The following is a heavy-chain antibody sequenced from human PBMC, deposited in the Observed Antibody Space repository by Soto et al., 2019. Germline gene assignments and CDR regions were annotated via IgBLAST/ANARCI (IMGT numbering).Heavy chain of an antibody. V-gene: IGHV3-48*01. CDR3: ARYEPVTYNYYMDV. D-gene: IGHD3-3*01. Sequence: QPGGSLRLSCAASGFTFSSYSMNWARQAPGKGLEWVSYISSSSSTIYYADSVKGRFTISRDNAKNSLDLQMNSLRAEDTAVYYCARYEPVTYNYYMDVWGKGTTVTVSS. CDR2: ISSSSSTI. CDR1: GFTFSSYS. J-gene: IGHJ6*03.